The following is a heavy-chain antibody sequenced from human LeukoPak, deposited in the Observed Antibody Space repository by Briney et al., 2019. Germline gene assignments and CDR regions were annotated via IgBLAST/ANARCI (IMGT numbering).Heavy chain of an antibody. D-gene: IGHD2-2*01. J-gene: IGHJ4*02. CDR1: GFTFSSHT. CDR2: ISGSGGST. Sequence: GRSLRLSRPASGFTFSSHTMSCVRQPPGKRLQWVSAISGSGGSTYYADSVKGRFTISRDNSKNTLYLQMNSLRAEDTAVYYCAKEYQAMADYWGQGTLVTVSS. V-gene: IGHV3-23*01. CDR3: AKEYQAMADY.